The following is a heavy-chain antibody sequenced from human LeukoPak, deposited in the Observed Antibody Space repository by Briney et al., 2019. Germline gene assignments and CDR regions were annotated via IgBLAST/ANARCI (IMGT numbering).Heavy chain of an antibody. CDR2: IIPIFGTA. J-gene: IGHJ5*02. D-gene: IGHD6-13*01. CDR1: GGTFSSYA. Sequence: ASVKVSCKASGGTFSSYAISWVRQAPGQGPEWMGGIIPIFGTANYAQKFQGRVTITADESTSTAYMELSSLRSEDTAVYYCARDSWSIAAAGRGGFDPWGQGTLVTVSS. CDR3: ARDSWSIAAAGRGGFDP. V-gene: IGHV1-69*13.